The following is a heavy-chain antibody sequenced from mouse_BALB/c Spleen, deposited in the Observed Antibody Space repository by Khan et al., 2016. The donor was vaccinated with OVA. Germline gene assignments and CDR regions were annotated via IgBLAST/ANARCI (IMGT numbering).Heavy chain of an antibody. Sequence: VELVESGGDLVKPGGSLKLSCAASGFIFSNYGMSWVRQTPDKRLEWVATMSSGGSFTYYPDSVKGRFTISRDNAKNTLYLQVNSLKSEDTAMYYCSRFITTSTGDYYGMDYWGQGTSVTVSS. CDR3: SRFITTSTGDYYGMDY. CDR1: GFIFSNYG. CDR2: MSSGGSFT. J-gene: IGHJ4*01. V-gene: IGHV5-6*01. D-gene: IGHD1-2*01.